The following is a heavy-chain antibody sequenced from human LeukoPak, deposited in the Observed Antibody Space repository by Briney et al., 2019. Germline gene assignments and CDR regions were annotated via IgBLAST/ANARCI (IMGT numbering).Heavy chain of an antibody. Sequence: GGSLRLSCAASEFSFSSYWMSWVRQAPGKGLEWVANIKQDGSEKYYVDSVKGRFTISRDNAKNSLYLQMNSLRAEDTAVYYCARGGATYYYDSSGYYLLDYWGQGTLVTVSS. CDR1: EFSFSSYW. V-gene: IGHV3-7*01. J-gene: IGHJ4*02. CDR2: IKQDGSEK. CDR3: ARGGATYYYDSSGYYLLDY. D-gene: IGHD3-22*01.